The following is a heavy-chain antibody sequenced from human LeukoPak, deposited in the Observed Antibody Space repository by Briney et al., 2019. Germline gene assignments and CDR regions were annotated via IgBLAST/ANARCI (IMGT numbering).Heavy chain of an antibody. V-gene: IGHV3-15*01. CDR2: IKSKTDGGTT. CDR3: TTGLITMVRGVYFDY. J-gene: IGHJ4*02. D-gene: IGHD3-10*01. CDR1: GFTFSNAW. Sequence: GGSLRLSCAASGFTFSNAWMSWVRQAPGKGLEWVGRIKSKTDGGTTDYAAPVKGRFTISRDDSKNTLYPQMNSLKTEDTAVYYCTTGLITMVRGVYFDYWGQGTLVTVSS.